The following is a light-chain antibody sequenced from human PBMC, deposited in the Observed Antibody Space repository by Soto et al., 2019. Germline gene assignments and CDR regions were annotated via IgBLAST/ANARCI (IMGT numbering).Light chain of an antibody. J-gene: IGLJ2*01. CDR2: DVS. Sequence: QSALTQPASVSGSPGQSITISCSGTSSDVCGYNFVSWYQVHPGKAPRLILYDVSSRPSGVSYRFSGSKSANTASLNISRLQAGDEADYYCSSYTTTTSLVVFGGGTKLTVL. V-gene: IGLV2-14*03. CDR3: SSYTTTTSLVV. CDR1: SSDVCGYNF.